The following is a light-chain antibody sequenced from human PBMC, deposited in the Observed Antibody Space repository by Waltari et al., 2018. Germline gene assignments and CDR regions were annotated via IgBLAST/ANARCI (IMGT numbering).Light chain of an antibody. CDR1: ILGNKY. J-gene: IGLJ3*02. CDR2: QDT. CDR3: QALGTGAWV. V-gene: IGLV3-1*01. Sequence: YELTQPPSVSVSPGQTASITCSGDILGNKYASWYQQKPGQSPLLVIYQDTKRPSEIPERFSGSKAANAATLTITGTQAMDEADYYCQALGTGAWVFGGGTKLTVL.